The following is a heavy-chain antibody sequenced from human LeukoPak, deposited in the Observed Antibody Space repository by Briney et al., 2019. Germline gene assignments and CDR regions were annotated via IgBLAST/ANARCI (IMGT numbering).Heavy chain of an antibody. J-gene: IGHJ3*02. V-gene: IGHV4-31*03. CDR3: ARITRHCSGGGCYSGVFDI. D-gene: IGHD2-15*01. CDR2: IYYSGST. CDR1: GGSISSGGYY. Sequence: SETLSLTCTVSGGSISSGGYYWSWIRQHPGQGLEWIGYIYYSGSTYYNPSLESRLNISLDRSKDQFSLKLSSVSAADTAVYFCARITRHCSGGGCYSGVFDIWGQGTMVTVSS.